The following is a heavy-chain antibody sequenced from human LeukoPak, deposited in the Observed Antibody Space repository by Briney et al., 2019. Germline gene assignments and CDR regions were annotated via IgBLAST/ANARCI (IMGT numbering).Heavy chain of an antibody. CDR1: GLTFISYS. V-gene: IGHV3-21*01. Sequence: GGSLRLSCAASGLTFISYSMNWVRQAPGKGLEGVSYISISSRYIYYADSLKGRFTISRDNAKSSLYLQMSSLRAEDTAVYYCASAGYYERSGYTYYFHYWGQGTVVTVSS. D-gene: IGHD3-22*01. CDR2: ISISSRYI. J-gene: IGHJ4*02. CDR3: ASAGYYERSGYTYYFHY.